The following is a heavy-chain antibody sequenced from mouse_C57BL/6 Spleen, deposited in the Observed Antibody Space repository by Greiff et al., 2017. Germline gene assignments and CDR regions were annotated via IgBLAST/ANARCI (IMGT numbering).Heavy chain of an antibody. V-gene: IGHV1-69*01. CDR2: IDPSDSYT. CDR1: GYTFTSYW. CDR3: ARGGGPDFDY. J-gene: IGHJ2*01. D-gene: IGHD3-3*01. Sequence: VQLQQSGAELVMPGASVKLSCKASGYTFTSYWMHWVKQRPGQGLEWIGEIDPSDSYTNYNQKFKGKSTLTVDKSSSTAYMQLSSLTSEDSAVYYCARGGGPDFDYWGQGTTLTVSS.